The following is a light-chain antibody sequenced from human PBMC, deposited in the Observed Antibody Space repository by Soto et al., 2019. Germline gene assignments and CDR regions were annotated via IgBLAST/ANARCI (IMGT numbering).Light chain of an antibody. CDR1: SIDVGGYNY. CDR2: DVS. CDR3: CSYAGSYTL. V-gene: IGLV2-11*01. J-gene: IGLJ1*01. Sequence: QSVLTQPRSVSGSPGQSVTISCTGTSIDVGGYNYVSWYQQHPGKAPKLMIYDVSKRPSGVPDRFSGSKSGNTASLTISGLQAEDEADYYCCSYAGSYTLLGTGTKVTVL.